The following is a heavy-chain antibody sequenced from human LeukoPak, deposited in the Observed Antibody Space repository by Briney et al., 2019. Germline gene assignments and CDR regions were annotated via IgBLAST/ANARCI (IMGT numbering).Heavy chain of an antibody. D-gene: IGHD3-10*01. CDR1: GFTVSSNY. J-gene: IGHJ4*02. V-gene: IGHV3-23*01. CDR2: ISGSGGST. Sequence: PGGSLRLSCAASGFTVSSNYMSWVRQAPGKGLEWVSAISGSGGSTYYADSVKGRFTISRDNSKNTLYLQMNSLRAEDTAVYYCARDYYGSGSYYNPFDYWGQGTLVTVSS. CDR3: ARDYYGSGSYYNPFDY.